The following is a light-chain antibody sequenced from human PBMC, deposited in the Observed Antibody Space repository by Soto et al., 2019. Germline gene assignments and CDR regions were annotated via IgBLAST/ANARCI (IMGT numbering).Light chain of an antibody. CDR3: QQYDNGPSIT. V-gene: IGKV3-15*01. CDR1: QSVSSY. J-gene: IGKJ5*01. CDR2: GAS. Sequence: EIVMTQSPATLSVSPGERATLSCRASQSVSSYLAWYQQKPGQAPRLLIYGASTRATGIPARFSGSRSGTEFTLPIISLQSEDFAVYYCQQYDNGPSITFGQGTRLEIK.